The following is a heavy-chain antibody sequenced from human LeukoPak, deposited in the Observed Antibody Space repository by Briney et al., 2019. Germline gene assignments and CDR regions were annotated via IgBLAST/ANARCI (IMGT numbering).Heavy chain of an antibody. CDR3: ARDPGYDSEQGWFDP. CDR1: GGSISSSSYY. V-gene: IGHV4-39*07. Sequence: PSETLSLTCTVSGGSISSSSYYWGWIRQPPGKGLEWIGSIYYSGSTYYNPSLKSRVTISVDTSKNQFSLKLSSVTAADTAVYYCARDPGYDSEQGWFDPWGQGTLVTVSS. J-gene: IGHJ5*02. CDR2: IYYSGST. D-gene: IGHD3-22*01.